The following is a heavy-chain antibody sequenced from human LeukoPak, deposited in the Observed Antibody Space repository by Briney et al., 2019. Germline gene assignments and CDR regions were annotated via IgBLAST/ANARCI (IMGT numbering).Heavy chain of an antibody. V-gene: IGHV4-59*10. J-gene: IGHJ3*02. CDR1: GGSFSSYY. Sequence: TSETLSLTCAVYGGSFSSYYWSWIRQPAGKGLEWIGRIYTSGSTNYNPSLKSRVTMSVDTSKNQFSLKLSSVTAADTAVYYCARGPSGDFWSGYYFSAFDIWGQGTMVTVSS. D-gene: IGHD3-3*01. CDR3: ARGPSGDFWSGYYFSAFDI. CDR2: IYTSGST.